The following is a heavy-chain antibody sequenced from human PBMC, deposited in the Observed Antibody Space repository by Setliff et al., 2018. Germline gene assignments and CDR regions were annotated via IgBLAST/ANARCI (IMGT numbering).Heavy chain of an antibody. D-gene: IGHD6-19*01. J-gene: IGHJ6*03. CDR3: AREQWLDPPGYYYMDV. CDR2: IYIGGSA. Sequence: PSETLSLTCTVSGGSISSYYWSWIRQPAGKGLEWIGHIYIGGSANYNPSLKSRVTMSIDTSKNQFSLKLDSVTAADMAVYYCAREQWLDPPGYYYMDVWAKGTTVTVSS. CDR1: GGSISSYY. V-gene: IGHV4-4*07.